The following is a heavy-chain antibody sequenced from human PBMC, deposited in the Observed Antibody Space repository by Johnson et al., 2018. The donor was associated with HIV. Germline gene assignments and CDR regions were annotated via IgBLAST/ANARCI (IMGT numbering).Heavy chain of an antibody. J-gene: IGHJ3*02. CDR2: IKQDGSEK. Sequence: MQLVESGGGVVQPGGSLRLSCAASGFTFRSYWMSWVRQAPGKGLEWVANIKQDGSEKYYVDSVKGRFTISRDNAKNSLYLQMNSLRAEDTAVYYCAKVRGWSDDTFDIWGQGTMVTVSS. D-gene: IGHD5-12*01. CDR3: AKVRGWSDDTFDI. V-gene: IGHV3-7*01. CDR1: GFTFRSYW.